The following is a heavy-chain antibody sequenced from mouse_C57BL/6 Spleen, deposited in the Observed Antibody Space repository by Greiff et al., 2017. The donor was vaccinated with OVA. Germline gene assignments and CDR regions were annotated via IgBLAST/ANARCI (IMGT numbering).Heavy chain of an antibody. J-gene: IGHJ2*01. Sequence: VQLQQPGAELVKPGASVKMSCKASGYTFTSYWITWVKPRPGPGLEWIGDIYPGSGSTNYNEKFKSKATLTVDTSSSTAYMQLSSLTSEDSAVYYCARRDYDYDYWGQGTTLTVAS. V-gene: IGHV1-55*01. CDR2: IYPGSGST. D-gene: IGHD2-4*01. CDR1: GYTFTSYW. CDR3: ARRDYDYDY.